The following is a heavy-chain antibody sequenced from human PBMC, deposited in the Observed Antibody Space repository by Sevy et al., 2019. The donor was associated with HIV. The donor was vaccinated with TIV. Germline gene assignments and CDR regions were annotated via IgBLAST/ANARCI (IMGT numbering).Heavy chain of an antibody. V-gene: IGHV3-30-3*01. CDR2: ISYDGSNK. D-gene: IGHD3-10*01. CDR3: ATRGGLYYGSGSTESNYFDY. CDR1: GFTFSSYA. Sequence: GGSLRLSCTSSGFTFSSYAMNWVRQAPGKGLEWVAVISYDGSNKYYADSVKGRFTISRDNSKNTLYLQMNSLRAEDTAVYYCATRGGLYYGSGSTESNYFDYWGQGTLVTVSS. J-gene: IGHJ4*02.